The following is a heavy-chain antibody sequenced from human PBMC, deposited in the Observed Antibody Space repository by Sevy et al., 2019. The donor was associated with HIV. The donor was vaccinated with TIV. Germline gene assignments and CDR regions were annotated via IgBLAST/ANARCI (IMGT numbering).Heavy chain of an antibody. CDR3: ARDKWGYCTNGVCQKWFDY. J-gene: IGHJ4*02. CDR2: IHYSGST. V-gene: IGHV4-61*01. CDR1: GGSVSSGSYY. Sequence: SETLSLTCTVSGGSVSSGSYYWSWIRQPPGKGLEWIGYIHYSGSTNYNPSLKSRVTISVDTSKNQFSLKLSSVTAADTAVYYCARDKWGYCTNGVCQKWFDYWGQGTLVTVSS. D-gene: IGHD2-8*01.